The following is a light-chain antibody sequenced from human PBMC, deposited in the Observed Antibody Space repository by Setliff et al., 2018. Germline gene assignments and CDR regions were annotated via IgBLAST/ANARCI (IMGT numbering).Light chain of an antibody. V-gene: IGLV2-14*01. J-gene: IGLJ1*01. CDR1: SSDVGAYNY. CDR3: CSYTGTSTPYV. CDR2: DVS. Sequence: QSALTQPASVSGYPGQSITISCAGTSSDVGAYNYVSWYQQRPGKAPRLMIYDVSNRPSGVSDRFSGSKSGNTASLTISGLQAEDEADYYCCSYTGTSTPYVFGTGTQRTVL.